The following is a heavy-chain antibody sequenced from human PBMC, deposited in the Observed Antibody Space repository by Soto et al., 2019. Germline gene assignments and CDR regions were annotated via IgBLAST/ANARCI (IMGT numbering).Heavy chain of an antibody. Sequence: QVQLVESGGGVVQPGRSLRLSCAASGFTFSSYAMHWVRQAPGKGLEWVAVISYDGSNKYYADSVKGRFTISRDNSKNTLYLQMNSLRAEDTAVYYCAKPAYSSSWGFGYWGQGTLVTVSS. J-gene: IGHJ4*02. D-gene: IGHD6-13*01. CDR1: GFTFSSYA. CDR2: ISYDGSNK. CDR3: AKPAYSSSWGFGY. V-gene: IGHV3-30-3*02.